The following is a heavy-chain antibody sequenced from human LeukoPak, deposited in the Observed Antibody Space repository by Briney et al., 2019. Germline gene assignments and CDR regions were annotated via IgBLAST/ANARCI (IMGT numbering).Heavy chain of an antibody. CDR1: GFTFSSYS. V-gene: IGHV3-53*01. J-gene: IGHJ4*02. D-gene: IGHD3-9*01. CDR3: ARAGPLRYFDWYAFDY. Sequence: GGSLRLSCAASGFTFSSYSMNWVRQAPGKGLEWVSVIYSGGSTYYADSVKGRFTISRDNSKNTLYLQMNSLRAEDTAVYYCARAGPLRYFDWYAFDYWGQGTLVTVSS. CDR2: IYSGGST.